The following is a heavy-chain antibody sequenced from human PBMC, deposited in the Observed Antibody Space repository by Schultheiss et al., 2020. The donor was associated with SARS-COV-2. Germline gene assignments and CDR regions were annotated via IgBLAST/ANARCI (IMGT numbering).Heavy chain of an antibody. D-gene: IGHD3-3*01. J-gene: IGHJ6*02. CDR1: GGSISSSSYY. Sequence: SETLSLTCTVSGGSISSSSYYWGWIRQPPGKGLEWIGEINHSGSTNYNPSLKSRVTISVDTSKNQFSLKLSSVTAADTAVYYCARRFSWRDPNYYYYGMDVWGQGTTVTVSS. CDR3: ARRFSWRDPNYYYYGMDV. CDR2: INHSGST. V-gene: IGHV4-39*07.